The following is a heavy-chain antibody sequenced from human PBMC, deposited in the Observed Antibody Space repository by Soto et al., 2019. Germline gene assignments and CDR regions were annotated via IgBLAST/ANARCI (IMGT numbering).Heavy chain of an antibody. CDR2: IYYSGTT. D-gene: IGHD1-26*01. J-gene: IGHJ3*02. CDR1: SGSIGTSF. Sequence: SETLSLTCTVSSGSIGTSFWSWIRQHPGKGLEWIGYIYYSGTTNYNPSLKIRVTIFLDTSKNQFSLRLSSVTAADTAVYYWARGRGGTYDAFDIWGQGTLVTVSS. V-gene: IGHV4-59*01. CDR3: ARGRGGTYDAFDI.